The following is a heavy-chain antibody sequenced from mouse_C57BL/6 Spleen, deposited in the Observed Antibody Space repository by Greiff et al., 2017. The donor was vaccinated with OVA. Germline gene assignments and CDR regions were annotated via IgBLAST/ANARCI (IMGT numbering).Heavy chain of an antibody. CDR1: GFTFSDYY. V-gene: IGHV5-16*01. CDR3: AREAGRRGYFDV. J-gene: IGHJ1*03. D-gene: IGHD3-1*01. Sequence: DVKLVESEGGLVQPGSSMKLSCTASGFTFSDYYMAWVRQVPEKGLEWVANINYDGSSTYYLDSLKSRFIISRDNAKNILYLQMSSLKSEDTATYYCAREAGRRGYFDVWGTGTTVTVSS. CDR2: INYDGSST.